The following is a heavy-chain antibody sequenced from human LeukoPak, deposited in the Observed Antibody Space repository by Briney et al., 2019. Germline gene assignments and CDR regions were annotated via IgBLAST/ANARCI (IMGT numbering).Heavy chain of an antibody. CDR2: ISYGGSNK. D-gene: IGHD3-22*01. CDR1: GFTFSSYA. Sequence: GGSLRLSCAASGFTFSSYAMHWVRQAPGKGLEWVAVISYGGSNKYYADSVKGRFTISRDNSENTLYLQMNSLRAEDTAVYYCARDWYYYDSSGYGPFDYWGQGTLVTVSS. CDR3: ARDWYYYDSSGYGPFDY. J-gene: IGHJ4*02. V-gene: IGHV3-30-3*01.